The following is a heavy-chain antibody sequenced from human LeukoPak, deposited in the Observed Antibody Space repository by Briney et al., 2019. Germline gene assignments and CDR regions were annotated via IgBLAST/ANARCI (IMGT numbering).Heavy chain of an antibody. Sequence: GGSLRLSCAASGFTFSAYSMNWVRQAPGKGLDWVSYISSRSFTIYYADTVKGRFTISRDNAKNSLYLEMNSLRDEDTAVYYCARSVIAVAGYDAFDIWGQGTVVTVSS. V-gene: IGHV3-48*02. D-gene: IGHD6-19*01. CDR2: ISSRSFTI. CDR3: ARSVIAVAGYDAFDI. CDR1: GFTFSAYS. J-gene: IGHJ3*02.